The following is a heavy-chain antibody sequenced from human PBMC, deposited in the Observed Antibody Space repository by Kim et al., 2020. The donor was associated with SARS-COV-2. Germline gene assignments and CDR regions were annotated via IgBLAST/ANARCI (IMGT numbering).Heavy chain of an antibody. CDR3: AREWAAAGINWFDP. V-gene: IGHV4-59*01. Sequence: NPSLRSRVTISVDTSKNQFSLKLSSVTAADTAVYYCAREWAAAGINWFDPWGQGTLVTVSS. J-gene: IGHJ5*02. D-gene: IGHD6-13*01.